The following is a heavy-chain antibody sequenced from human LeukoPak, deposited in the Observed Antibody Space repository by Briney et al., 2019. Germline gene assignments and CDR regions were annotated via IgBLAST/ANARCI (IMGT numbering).Heavy chain of an antibody. CDR1: GFTFSSYA. V-gene: IGHV4-39*01. J-gene: IGHJ5*02. Sequence: GSLRLSCAASGFTFSSYAMSWVRQPPGKGLEWIGSFSYSGSTYYNPSLNSRVTISVDTSKKQFSLRLSSLTAADTAVYYCASQSSSYYYGSGSYYRPFDPWGQGTLVTVSS. D-gene: IGHD3-10*01. CDR3: ASQSSSYYYGSGSYYRPFDP. CDR2: FSYSGST.